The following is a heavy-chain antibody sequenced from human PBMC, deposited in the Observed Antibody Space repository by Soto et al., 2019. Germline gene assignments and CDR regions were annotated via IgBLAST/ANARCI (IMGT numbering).Heavy chain of an antibody. Sequence: SVTLSLTCTVSGGSISSGDYYLTWIRQHPGKGLEWIGYIYSSGTTYYTPSLKSRVTISVDTSKNQFSLKLSSVTAADTAVYYCARIPTYYNILTGPDQRWGQGTLVTVSS. D-gene: IGHD3-9*01. CDR2: IYSSGTT. J-gene: IGHJ4*02. V-gene: IGHV4-31*03. CDR3: ARIPTYYNILTGPDQR. CDR1: GGSISSGDYY.